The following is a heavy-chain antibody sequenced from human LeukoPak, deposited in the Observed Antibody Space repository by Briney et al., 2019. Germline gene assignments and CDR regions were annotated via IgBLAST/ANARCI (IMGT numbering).Heavy chain of an antibody. V-gene: IGHV3-64*01. CDR2: ISSNGGST. CDR1: GFTFSSDA. J-gene: IGHJ4*02. Sequence: PGGSLRLSCAASGFTFSSDAMHWVRQAPGKGLEYVSAISSNGGSTYYANSVKGRFTISRDNSKNTLYLQMGSLRAEDMAVYYRARDDGYSSRGRAASFDHWGQGTLVTVSS. D-gene: IGHD6-13*01. CDR3: ARDDGYSSRGRAASFDH.